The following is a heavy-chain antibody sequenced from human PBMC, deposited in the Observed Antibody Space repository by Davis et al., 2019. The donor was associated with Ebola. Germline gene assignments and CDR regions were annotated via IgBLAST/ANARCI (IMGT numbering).Heavy chain of an antibody. CDR3: ARDRGSSYEFDY. V-gene: IGHV1-3*01. CDR2: INAGNGNT. J-gene: IGHJ4*02. CDR1: GYSFTNHV. Sequence: ASVKVSCKASGYSFTNHVMHWVRQAPGQRPEWMGWINAGNGNTKYSQKFQGRVTITRDTSASTAYMELSSLRSEDTAVYYCARDRGSSYEFDYWGQGTLVTVSS. D-gene: IGHD2-15*01.